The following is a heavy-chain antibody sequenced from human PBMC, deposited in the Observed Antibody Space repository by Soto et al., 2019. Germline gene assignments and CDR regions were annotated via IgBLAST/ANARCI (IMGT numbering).Heavy chain of an antibody. CDR2: IYYSGST. D-gene: IGHD3-3*01. CDR3: ARDPYYDFWSGYYSSEGAFDI. J-gene: IGHJ3*02. CDR1: GGSISSGGYY. V-gene: IGHV4-31*03. Sequence: SLTCTVSGGSISSGGYYWSWIRQHPGKGLEWIGYIYYSGSTYYNPSLKSRVTISVDTSKNQFSLKLSSVTAADTAVYYCARDPYYDFWSGYYSSEGAFDIWGQGTMVTVSS.